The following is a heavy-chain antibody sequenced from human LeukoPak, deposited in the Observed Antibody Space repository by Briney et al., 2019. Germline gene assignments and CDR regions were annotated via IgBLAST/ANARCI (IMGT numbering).Heavy chain of an antibody. CDR2: IFYSGST. Sequence: SETLSLTCTVSGGSISGYYWSWIRQPPGKGLECVGYIFYSGSTNYNPSLKSRVIISVDTSKDQFSLKLSSVTAADTAVYYCARARYYYDSSGYLYFDYWGQGTLVTVSS. CDR3: ARARYYYDSSGYLYFDY. V-gene: IGHV4-59*01. CDR1: GGSISGYY. D-gene: IGHD3-22*01. J-gene: IGHJ4*02.